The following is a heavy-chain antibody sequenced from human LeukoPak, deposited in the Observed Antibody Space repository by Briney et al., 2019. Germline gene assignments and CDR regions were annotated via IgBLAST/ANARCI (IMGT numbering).Heavy chain of an antibody. CDR1: GGSFSGYY. Sequence: SETLSLTCAVYGGSFSGYYWSWIRQPPGKGLEWIGEINHSGSTNYNPSLKSRVTMSVDTSKNQFSLKLSSVTAADTAVYYCARGDDSSGYEELDYWGQGTLVTVSS. CDR2: INHSGST. V-gene: IGHV4-34*01. CDR3: ARGDDSSGYEELDY. D-gene: IGHD3-22*01. J-gene: IGHJ4*02.